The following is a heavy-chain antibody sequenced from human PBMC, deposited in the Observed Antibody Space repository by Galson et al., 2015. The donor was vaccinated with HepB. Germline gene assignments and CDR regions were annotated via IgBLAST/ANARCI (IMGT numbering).Heavy chain of an antibody. Sequence: CAISGDSVSSNSAAWNWIRQSPSRGLEWLGRTYYRSKWYNDYAVSVKSRITINPDTSKNQFSLQLNSVTPEDTAVYYCARDGYYDSSGYYYHYFDYWGQGTLVTVSS. CDR3: ARDGYYDSSGYYYHYFDY. CDR1: GDSVSSNSAA. D-gene: IGHD3-22*01. CDR2: TYYRSKWYN. J-gene: IGHJ4*02. V-gene: IGHV6-1*01.